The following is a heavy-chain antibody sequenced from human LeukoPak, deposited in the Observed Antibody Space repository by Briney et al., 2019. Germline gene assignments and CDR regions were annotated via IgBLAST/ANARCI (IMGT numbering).Heavy chain of an antibody. V-gene: IGHV3-11*04. CDR2: ISSSGSTI. CDR3: ARDSLYDDNGYYHYFDY. D-gene: IGHD3-22*01. J-gene: IGHJ4*02. Sequence: PGGSLRLSCAASGFTFSDYYMSWIRQAPGKGLEWVSYISSSGSTIYYADSVKGRFTISRDTSKNTLYLQMNSLRAEDTAVYFCARDSLYDDNGYYHYFDYWGRGTLVTVSS. CDR1: GFTFSDYY.